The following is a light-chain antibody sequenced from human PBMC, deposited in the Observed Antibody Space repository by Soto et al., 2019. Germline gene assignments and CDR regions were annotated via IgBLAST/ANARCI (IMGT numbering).Light chain of an antibody. V-gene: IGLV2-14*03. CDR2: DVS. CDR3: SSYASGNTGV. Sequence: QSALTQPASVSGSPRQSSTIPCTGTSSDVGGYNYVSWYQQHPGKAPKLMIYDVSNRPSGVSNRFSGSKSGNTASLTISGFQAEDEADYYCSSYASGNTGVFGGGTKLTVL. J-gene: IGLJ3*02. CDR1: SSDVGGYNY.